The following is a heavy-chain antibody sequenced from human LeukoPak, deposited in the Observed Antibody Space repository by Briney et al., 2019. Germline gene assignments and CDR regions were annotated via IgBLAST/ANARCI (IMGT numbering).Heavy chain of an antibody. Sequence: PSETLSLTCTVSGDSISIYYWNWIRQPPGKGLEWIGYIYYSGSTNYNPALKSRVTMSVDTSKSQFSLKLSSVPAADTAVYYYARDLRGGSRVAFDIWGQGTMVTVSS. CDR1: GDSISIYY. CDR2: IYYSGST. CDR3: ARDLRGGSRVAFDI. D-gene: IGHD2-15*01. V-gene: IGHV4-59*01. J-gene: IGHJ3*02.